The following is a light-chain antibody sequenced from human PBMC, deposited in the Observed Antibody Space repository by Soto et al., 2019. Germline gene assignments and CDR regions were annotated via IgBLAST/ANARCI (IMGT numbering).Light chain of an antibody. J-gene: IGLJ2*01. V-gene: IGLV1-47*01. CDR3: AAWDDSLSAVV. Sequence: QSALTQPPSASGTPGQRVTISCSGSSSNIGSNYVYWYQQLPGTAPKLLIYRNNQRPSGVPDRFSGSKSGTSASLAISGLRSEDEADYYCAAWDDSLSAVVFGGGTKATVL. CDR1: SSNIGSNY. CDR2: RNN.